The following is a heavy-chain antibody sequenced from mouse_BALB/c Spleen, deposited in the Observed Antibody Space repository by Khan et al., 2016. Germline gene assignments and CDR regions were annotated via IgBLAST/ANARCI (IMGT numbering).Heavy chain of an antibody. J-gene: IGHJ4*01. Sequence: QVQLKQSGPGLVAPSQSLSITCTVSGFSLTGYGVNWVRQPPGKGLEWLGMIWGDGSTDYNSALKSRLSISKDNSKSQVFLKMNSLQTDDTARYYYAREPGHYAMDYWGQGTSVTVSS. CDR3: AREPGHYAMDY. V-gene: IGHV2-6-7*01. CDR1: GFSLTGYG. CDR2: IWGDGST.